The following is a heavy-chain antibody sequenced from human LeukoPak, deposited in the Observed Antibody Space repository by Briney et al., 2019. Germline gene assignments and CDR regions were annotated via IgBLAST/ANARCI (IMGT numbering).Heavy chain of an antibody. CDR1: GFTFSSYS. J-gene: IGHJ5*02. D-gene: IGHD6-13*01. CDR3: ARRAGSSWYWFDP. V-gene: IGHV3-48*04. Sequence: PGRSLRLSCAASGFTFSSYSMNWVRQAPGKGLEWVSYISSSSSTIYYADSVKGRFTISRDNAKNSLYLQMNSLRAEDTAVYYCARRAGSSWYWFDPWGQGTLVTVSS. CDR2: ISSSSSTI.